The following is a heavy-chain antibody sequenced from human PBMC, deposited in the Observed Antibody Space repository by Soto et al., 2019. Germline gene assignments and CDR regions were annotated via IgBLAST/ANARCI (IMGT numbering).Heavy chain of an antibody. CDR2: IIPIFGTA. D-gene: IGHD2-15*01. J-gene: IGHJ2*01. V-gene: IGHV1-69*01. CDR1: GGTFSSYA. Sequence: QVQLVQSGAEVKKPGSSVKVSCKASGGTFSSYAISWVRQAPGQGLEWMGGIIPIFGTANYAQKFQGRVTITADESTRTAYMELSSLRSEDTAVYYCARAHIVVVVAAIIDWYFDLWGRGTLVTLSS. CDR3: ARAHIVVVVAAIIDWYFDL.